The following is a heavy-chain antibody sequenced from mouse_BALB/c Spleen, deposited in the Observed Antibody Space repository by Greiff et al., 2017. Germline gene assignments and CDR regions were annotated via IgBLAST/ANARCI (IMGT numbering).Heavy chain of an antibody. CDR2: IWTGGGT. CDR3: VRAITTATFLFDY. J-gene: IGHJ2*01. Sequence: QVQLKESGPGLVAPSQSLSITCTVSGFSLTSYDISWIRQPPGKGLEWLGVIWTGGGTNYNSAFMSRLSISKDNSKSQVFLKMNSLQTDDTAIYYCVRAITTATFLFDYWGQGTTLTVSS. D-gene: IGHD1-2*01. V-gene: IGHV2-9-2*01. CDR1: GFSLTSYD.